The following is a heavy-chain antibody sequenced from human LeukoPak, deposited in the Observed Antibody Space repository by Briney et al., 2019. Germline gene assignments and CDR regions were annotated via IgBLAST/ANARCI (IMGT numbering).Heavy chain of an antibody. CDR2: IDPSDSYT. V-gene: IGHV5-10-1*01. Sequence: GESLKISCKGSGYSFTSYWISWVRQMLGKGLEWMGRIDPSDSYTNYSPSFQGHVTISADKSISTAYLQWSSLRASDTAMYYCARLLELEVSSNWFDPWGQGTLVTVSS. D-gene: IGHD1-1*01. CDR1: GYSFTSYW. CDR3: ARLLELEVSSNWFDP. J-gene: IGHJ5*02.